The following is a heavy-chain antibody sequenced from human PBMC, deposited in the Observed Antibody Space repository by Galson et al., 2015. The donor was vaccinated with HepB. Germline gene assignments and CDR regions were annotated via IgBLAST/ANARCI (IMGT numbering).Heavy chain of an antibody. J-gene: IGHJ4*02. D-gene: IGHD6-19*01. Sequence: SLRLSCAASGFTLDDYGMSWVRQVPGKGLEWVAGSNWNGGDTGYADSVKGRFTIFRDDAKNSLYLQMNSLRVEDTALYYCARAGDDSGWDFEYWGQGTLVTVSS. CDR3: ARAGDDSGWDFEY. CDR1: GFTLDDYG. CDR2: SNWNGGDT. V-gene: IGHV3-20*04.